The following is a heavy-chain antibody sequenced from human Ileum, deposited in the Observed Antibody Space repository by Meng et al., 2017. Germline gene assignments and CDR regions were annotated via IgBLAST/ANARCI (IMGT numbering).Heavy chain of an antibody. J-gene: IGHJ4*02. V-gene: IGHV3-23*01. CDR3: ARIAARLDHGGFDY. CDR1: GFTFSSHV. D-gene: IGHD2-15*01. CDR2: ISRGADQT. Sequence: GGSLRLSCEASGFTFSSHVMYWVRQAPGKGLEWVSAISRGADQTFYADSVQGRFTISRDNSKKNLYLQMNSLRAEDTALYYCARIAARLDHGGFDYWGQGTLVTGSS.